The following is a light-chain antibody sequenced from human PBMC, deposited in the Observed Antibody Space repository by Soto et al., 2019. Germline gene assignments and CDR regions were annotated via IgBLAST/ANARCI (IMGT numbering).Light chain of an antibody. CDR2: AAS. V-gene: IGKV1-39*01. Sequence: ITQSPSSLSASVGSRVSITCRASQSISSFLNWYQQKPGKAPNLLIYAASNLQSGVPSRFSGSGSGTDFTLTISSLQLEDFATYYCQQGYTTPYTFGQGTKVDIK. CDR3: QQGYTTPYT. J-gene: IGKJ2*01. CDR1: QSISSF.